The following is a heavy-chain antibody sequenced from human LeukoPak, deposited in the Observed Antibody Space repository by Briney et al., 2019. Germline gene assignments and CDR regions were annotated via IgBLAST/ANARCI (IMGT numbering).Heavy chain of an antibody. Sequence: PSETLSLTCTVSGGSISAYSWSWIRQPPGKGLEWIGHIYYSGSTNYNPSLKTRVTISVDTSKNQFSLKLSSVTAADTAVYYCARGANREGLWYFDLWGRGTLVTVSS. V-gene: IGHV4-59*01. J-gene: IGHJ2*01. D-gene: IGHD5-24*01. CDR2: IYYSGST. CDR1: GGSISAYS. CDR3: ARGANREGLWYFDL.